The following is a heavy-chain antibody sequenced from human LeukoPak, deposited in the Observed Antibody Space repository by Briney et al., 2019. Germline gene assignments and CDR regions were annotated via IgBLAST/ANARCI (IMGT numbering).Heavy chain of an antibody. Sequence: ASVTVSFKSSGYTFTSYDINWVRQATGQGLEWMGWMNPNSGNTGYAQKFQGRVTMTSNTSISTAYMELSSLRSEDTAVYYCARGLRFLEWLSRTYYFDYWGQGTLVTVSS. D-gene: IGHD3-3*01. J-gene: IGHJ4*02. CDR3: ARGLRFLEWLSRTYYFDY. V-gene: IGHV1-8*01. CDR1: GYTFTSYD. CDR2: MNPNSGNT.